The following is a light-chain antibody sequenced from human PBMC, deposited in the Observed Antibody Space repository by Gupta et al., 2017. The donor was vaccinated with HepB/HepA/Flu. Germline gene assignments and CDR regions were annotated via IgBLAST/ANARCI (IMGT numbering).Light chain of an antibody. Sequence: QSVLTQPPSASGTPGQRVTISCAGSSSNIGSNYVYWYQQLPGPAPKLLIYSNNQRPSGVPDRFSGSKSGTSASLAISGLRSEDEADYYCAAWDDSLSGRVVFGGGTKLTVL. CDR3: AAWDDSLSGRVV. V-gene: IGLV1-47*02. CDR2: SNN. CDR1: SSNIGSNY. J-gene: IGLJ2*01.